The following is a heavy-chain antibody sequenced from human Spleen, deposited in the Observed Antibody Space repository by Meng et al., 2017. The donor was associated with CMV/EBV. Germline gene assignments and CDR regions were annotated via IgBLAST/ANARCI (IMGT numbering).Heavy chain of an antibody. CDR1: GFTFSSYS. CDR2: ISSSSSYI. D-gene: IGHD3-16*01. CDR3: AKEGGIIGVVDY. Sequence: GESLKISCAASGFTFSSYSMNWVRQAPGKGLEWVSSISSSSSYIYYADSVKGRFTISRDNAKNSLYLQMNSLRAEDTALYYCAKEGGIIGVVDYWGQGTLVTVSS. V-gene: IGHV3-21*04. J-gene: IGHJ4*02.